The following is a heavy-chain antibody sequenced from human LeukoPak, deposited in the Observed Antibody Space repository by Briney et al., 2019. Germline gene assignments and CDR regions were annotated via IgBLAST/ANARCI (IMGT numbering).Heavy chain of an antibody. Sequence: SETLSLTCTVSGGSISSDTYYWGWIRQSPGKGLEWIGSVFYSGTTYYNPSLMSRVTIAVSTSKNQFSLRLSSVTAADTAVYYCAREGYRRGGVYYYYGMDVWGQGTTVTVSS. CDR2: VFYSGTT. CDR3: AREGYRRGGVYYYYGMDV. V-gene: IGHV4-39*07. J-gene: IGHJ6*02. CDR1: GGSISSDTYY. D-gene: IGHD2-2*01.